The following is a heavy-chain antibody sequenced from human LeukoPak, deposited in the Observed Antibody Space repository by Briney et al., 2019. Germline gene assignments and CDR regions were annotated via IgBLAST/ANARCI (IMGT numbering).Heavy chain of an antibody. J-gene: IGHJ4*02. D-gene: IGHD3-3*01. CDR2: IYYSGST. CDR3: AREEWGLTGHFDY. V-gene: IGHV4-59*01. Sequence: PSETLSLTCTVSGGSISSYYWSWIRQPPGKGLEWIGYIYYSGSTNYNPSLKSRVTISVDTSKNQFSLKLSSVTAADTAVYYCAREEWGLTGHFDYWGQGTLVTVSS. CDR1: GGSISSYY.